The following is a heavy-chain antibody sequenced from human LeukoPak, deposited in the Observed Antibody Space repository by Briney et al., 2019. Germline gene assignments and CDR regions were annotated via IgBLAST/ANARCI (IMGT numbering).Heavy chain of an antibody. CDR1: GGSISSYY. D-gene: IGHD5-12*01. V-gene: IGHV4-59*01. CDR3: ARDISGYDYFDY. CDR2: IYYSGST. Sequence: SETLSLTCTVSGGSISSYYWRWIRQPPGKGLEWIGYIYYSGSTNYNPSLKSRVTISVDTSKNQFSLKLSSVTAADTAVYYCARDISGYDYFDYWGQGTLVTVSS. J-gene: IGHJ4*02.